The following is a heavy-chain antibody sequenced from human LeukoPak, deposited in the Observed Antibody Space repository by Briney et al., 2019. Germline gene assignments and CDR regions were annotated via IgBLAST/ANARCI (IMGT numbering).Heavy chain of an antibody. D-gene: IGHD6-19*01. Sequence: GASVKVSCKASGYTFTSYAIHWVRQAPGQRLEWMGWINAGNGNTKYSQKFQGRVTITRDTSTSTAYMELRSLRSDDTAVYYCARVSVAVPDYWGQGTLVTVSS. V-gene: IGHV1-3*01. CDR3: ARVSVAVPDY. CDR2: INAGNGNT. CDR1: GYTFTSYA. J-gene: IGHJ4*02.